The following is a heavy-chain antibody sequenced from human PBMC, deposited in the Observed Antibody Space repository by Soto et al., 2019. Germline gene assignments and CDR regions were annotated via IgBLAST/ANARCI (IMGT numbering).Heavy chain of an antibody. Sequence: GESLKISCKGSGYSFTSYWIGWVRQMPGKGLEWMGIIYPGDSDTRYSPSFQGQVTISADKSISTAYLQLSSLKASDTAMYYCARRGYTRSSGYYYYGMDVWGQGTTVTVSS. CDR1: GYSFTSYW. J-gene: IGHJ6*02. CDR3: ARRGYTRSSGYYYYGMDV. D-gene: IGHD6-6*01. V-gene: IGHV5-51*01. CDR2: IYPGDSDT.